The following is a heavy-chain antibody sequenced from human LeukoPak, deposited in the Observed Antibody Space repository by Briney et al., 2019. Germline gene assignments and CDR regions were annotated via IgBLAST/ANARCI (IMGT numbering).Heavy chain of an antibody. J-gene: IGHJ5*02. CDR3: ARAGGSSSWYVGWFDP. CDR1: GYTFTSYD. CDR2: MNPNSGNT. D-gene: IGHD6-13*01. V-gene: IGHV1-8*01. Sequence: ASVKVSCKASGYTFTSYDINWVRQATGQGLEWMGWMNPNSGNTGYAQKFQGRVTMTRNTSISTAYMELSSLRSEDTAVYYCARAGGSSSWYVGWFDPWGQGTLVTVSS.